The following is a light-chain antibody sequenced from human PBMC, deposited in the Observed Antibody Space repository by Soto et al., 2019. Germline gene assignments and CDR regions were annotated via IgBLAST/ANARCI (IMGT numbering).Light chain of an antibody. V-gene: IGKV3-11*01. CDR2: GAS. J-gene: IGKJ1*01. CDR3: QQHSHWPPWT. Sequence: DLTESPSTLSLSQGERATLSCRASGNVRTYFDWYQQKPGQAPRLLIYGASNRATGIPARFSGSGSGTDFTLTISDLEPEDFAVYYCQQHSHWPPWTFGQGTKVDIK. CDR1: GNVRTY.